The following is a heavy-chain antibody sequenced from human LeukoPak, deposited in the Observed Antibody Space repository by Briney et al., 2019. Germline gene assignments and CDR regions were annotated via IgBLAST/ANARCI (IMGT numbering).Heavy chain of an antibody. V-gene: IGHV3-30*18. CDR2: ISYDGSNK. CDR3: AKDSRRIQLWLDY. D-gene: IGHD5-18*01. Sequence: GGSLRLSCAASGFTSSSYGMHWVRQAPGKGLEWVAVISYDGSNKYYADSVKGRFTISRDNSKNTLYLQMNSLRAEDTAVYYCAKDSRRIQLWLDYWGQGTLVTVSS. CDR1: GFTSSSYG. J-gene: IGHJ4*02.